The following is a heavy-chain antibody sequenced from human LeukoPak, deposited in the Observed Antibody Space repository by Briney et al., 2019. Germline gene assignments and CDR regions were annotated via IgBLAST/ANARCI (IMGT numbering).Heavy chain of an antibody. CDR1: GYSISSSYY. J-gene: IGHJ4*02. D-gene: IGHD3-22*01. CDR2: IYHSGSA. Sequence: PSETLSLTCGVSGYSISSSYYWGWIRQPPEKGLEWIGSIYHSGSAYYNPSLKSRVTISIDTSKNHFSLKLSSVAAADTAVYYCARDGPTYYYDDSGHYFDYWGQGTPVTVSS. V-gene: IGHV4-38-2*02. CDR3: ARDGPTYYYDDSGHYFDY.